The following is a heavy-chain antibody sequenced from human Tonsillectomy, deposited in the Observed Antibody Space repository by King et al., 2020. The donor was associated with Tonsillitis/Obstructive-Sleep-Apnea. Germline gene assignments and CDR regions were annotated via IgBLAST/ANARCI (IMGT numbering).Heavy chain of an antibody. V-gene: IGHV5-51*01. D-gene: IGHD1-26*01. CDR2: IYPGDSDT. CDR1: GYSFTTYW. CDR3: ASSETPWDPYAFYI. J-gene: IGHJ3*02. Sequence: QLVQSGAEVKKPGESLKISCKGSGYSFTTYWIGWVRQMPGKGLESMGIIYPGDSDTRYSPSFQGQVTISADKSISTAYLQWRSLKASATAMYYCASSETPWDPYAFYIWGHGTLVTVSS.